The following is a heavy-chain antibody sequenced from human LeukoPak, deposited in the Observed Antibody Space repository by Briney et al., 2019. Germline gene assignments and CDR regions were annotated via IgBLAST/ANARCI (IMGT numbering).Heavy chain of an antibody. Sequence: PGGSLRLSCAASGFTFSSYGMHWVRQAPGKGLEWVAFIRYDGSNKYYADSVKGRFTISRDNSKNTLYLQMNSLRAEDTAVYYCAKDPSSFYDSSGYYRKEYFDYWGQGTLVTVSS. CDR2: IRYDGSNK. J-gene: IGHJ4*02. CDR3: AKDPSSFYDSSGYYRKEYFDY. D-gene: IGHD3-22*01. V-gene: IGHV3-30*02. CDR1: GFTFSSYG.